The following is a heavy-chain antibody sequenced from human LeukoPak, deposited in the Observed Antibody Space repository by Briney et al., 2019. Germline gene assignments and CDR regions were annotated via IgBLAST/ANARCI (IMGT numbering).Heavy chain of an antibody. V-gene: IGHV3-33*01. J-gene: IGHJ4*02. D-gene: IGHD6-13*01. Sequence: PGGSLRLSCAASGFTFSSYGMHWVRQAPGKGLEWVAVIWYDGSNKYYADSVKGRFTISRDNSKNTLYLQMNSLRAEDTAVYYCARDSILFGRVAAAGSDYWGQGTLVTVSS. CDR1: GFTFSSYG. CDR3: ARDSILFGRVAAAGSDY. CDR2: IWYDGSNK.